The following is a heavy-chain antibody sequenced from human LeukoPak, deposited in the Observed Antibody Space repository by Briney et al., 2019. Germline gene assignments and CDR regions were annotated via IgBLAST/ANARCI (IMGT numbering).Heavy chain of an antibody. CDR3: AREVKMAPSY. CDR1: GFTFSSYE. V-gene: IGHV3-48*03. CDR2: ISSSGSTI. D-gene: IGHD5-24*01. J-gene: IGHJ4*02. Sequence: GGSLRLSCAASGFTFSSYEMNWVRQAPGKGLEWVSYISSSGSTIYYADSVKGRFTISRDNAKNSLYLQMNSLRAEDTAVYYCAREVKMAPSYWGQGTLVTVSS.